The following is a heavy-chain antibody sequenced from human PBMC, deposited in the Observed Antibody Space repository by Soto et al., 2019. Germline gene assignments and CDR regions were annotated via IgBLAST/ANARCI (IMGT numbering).Heavy chain of an antibody. J-gene: IGHJ4*02. Sequence: GRSLRLSCAASGFTVSTKYMSWVRQAPGKGLEWVSVIYSGGSTFYADSVRGRFTISRDNSKNTVNLQMNSLRAEDTAVYYCARDNWAADYCGQGTLVAXSS. CDR3: ARDNWAADY. V-gene: IGHV3-66*01. D-gene: IGHD3-16*01. CDR1: GFTVSTKY. CDR2: IYSGGST.